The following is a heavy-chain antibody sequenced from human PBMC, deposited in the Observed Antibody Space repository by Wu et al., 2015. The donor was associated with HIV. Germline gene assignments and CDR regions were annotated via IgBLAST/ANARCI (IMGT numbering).Heavy chain of an antibody. D-gene: IGHD6-19*01. CDR1: RHFSSYA. V-gene: IGHV1-69*05. J-gene: IGHJ6*02. CDR3: ACYDSSGWQRRNYYYYGMDV. CDR2: IIPIFGTA. Sequence: QVQLVAVVGREVEEAWVLGEGLLQGFWRHFSSYAISWVRQAPGQGLEWMGGIIPIFGTANYAQKFQGRVTITTDESTSTAYMELSSLRSEDTAVYYCACYDSSGWQRRNYYYYGMDVWGQGTTVTVSS.